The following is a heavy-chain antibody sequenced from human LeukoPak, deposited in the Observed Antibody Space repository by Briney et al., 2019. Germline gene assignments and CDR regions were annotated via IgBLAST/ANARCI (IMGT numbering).Heavy chain of an antibody. Sequence: GASVKVSCKASGYTFINYGISWVRQAPGQGLEWMGWISVYNGNTNSAQRLQGRVTMTADTSTSAAYMELRSLRSDDTAVYYCARDVRRNNSSHIDCWGQGALVTVSS. CDR1: GYTFINYG. CDR3: ARDVRRNNSSHIDC. CDR2: ISVYNGNT. J-gene: IGHJ4*02. D-gene: IGHD6-13*01. V-gene: IGHV1-18*01.